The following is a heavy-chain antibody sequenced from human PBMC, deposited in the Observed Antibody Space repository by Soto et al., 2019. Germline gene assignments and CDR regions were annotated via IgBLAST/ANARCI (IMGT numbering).Heavy chain of an antibody. V-gene: IGHV4-39*01. CDR2: IYYSGST. D-gene: IGHD1-26*01. J-gene: IGHJ4*02. CDR3: VRVGARTRIQVNFFDY. CDR1: GGSISSSSYY. Sequence: PSETLSLTCTVSGGSISSSSYYWGWIRQPPGKGLEWIGSIYYSGSTYYNPSLKSRVTISVDTSKNQFSLKLNSVTAADTAVYYCVRVGARTRIQVNFFDYWGQGTLVTVSS.